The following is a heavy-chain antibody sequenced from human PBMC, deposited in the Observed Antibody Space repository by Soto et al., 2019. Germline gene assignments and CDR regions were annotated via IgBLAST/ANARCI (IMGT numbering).Heavy chain of an antibody. CDR3: AKDKIGSSSSY. V-gene: IGHV3-23*01. D-gene: IGHD6-6*01. CDR1: GFTVSSNY. Sequence: PGGSLRLSCAASGFTVSSNYMSWVRQAPGKGLEWVSAISGSGGSTYYADSVKGRFTISRDNSKNTLYLQMNSLRAEDTAVYYCAKDKIGSSSSYWGQGTLVTVSS. J-gene: IGHJ4*02. CDR2: ISGSGGST.